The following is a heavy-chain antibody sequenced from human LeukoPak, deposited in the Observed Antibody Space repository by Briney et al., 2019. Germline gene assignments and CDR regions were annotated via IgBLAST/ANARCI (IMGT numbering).Heavy chain of an antibody. CDR2: ISGSGGST. V-gene: IGHV3-23*01. J-gene: IGHJ4*02. D-gene: IGHD2-15*01. CDR1: GFTFRNYA. Sequence: GGSLRLSCAASGFTFRNYAMCWVRQAPGKGLEWVSAISGSGGSTHDADSVKGRFTISRDNSKNTLYLQMNSLRAEDTAVYYCAKVDCSGGSCYFFDYWGQGTLVTVSS. CDR3: AKVDCSGGSCYFFDY.